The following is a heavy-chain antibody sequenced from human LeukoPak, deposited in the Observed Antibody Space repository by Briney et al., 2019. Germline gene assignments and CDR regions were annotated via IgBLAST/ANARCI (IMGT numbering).Heavy chain of an antibody. D-gene: IGHD1-26*01. CDR2: ISGGGGST. J-gene: IGHJ6*03. Sequence: GGSLRLSCVVSGFTFSSYAMSWVRQAPGKGLEWVSGISGGGGSTYYADSVKGRFTISRDNSKNTLYLQMNSLRAEDTAVYYCAKKTGATLYYYYYMDVWGKGTTVTVSS. V-gene: IGHV3-23*01. CDR1: GFTFSSYA. CDR3: AKKTGATLYYYYYMDV.